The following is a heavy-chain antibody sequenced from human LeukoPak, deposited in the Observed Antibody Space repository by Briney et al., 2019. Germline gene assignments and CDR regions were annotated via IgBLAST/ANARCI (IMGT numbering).Heavy chain of an antibody. CDR2: IKQDGSEK. Sequence: GGSLRLSCAASGFTFRSYWMSWVRQAPGKGLEWVANIKQDGSEKYYVDSVKGRFTISRDNAKNSLYLQMNSLRAEDTGVYYCARGSFLITFGGLIVWGQGTLVTVSS. CDR1: GFTFRSYW. V-gene: IGHV3-7*04. J-gene: IGHJ4*02. CDR3: ARGSFLITFGGLIV. D-gene: IGHD3-16*02.